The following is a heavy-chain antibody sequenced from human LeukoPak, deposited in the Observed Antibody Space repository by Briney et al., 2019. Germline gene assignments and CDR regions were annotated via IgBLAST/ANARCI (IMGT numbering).Heavy chain of an antibody. Sequence: GGSLRLSCAASGFTFSSYGMHWVREAPGKGLEWVAVISYDGSNKYYADSVKGRFTISRDNSKNTLYLQMNSLRAEDTAVYYCAKAPYYYDSSENAFDIWGQGTMVTVSS. D-gene: IGHD3-22*01. J-gene: IGHJ3*02. CDR2: ISYDGSNK. CDR3: AKAPYYYDSSENAFDI. CDR1: GFTFSSYG. V-gene: IGHV3-30*18.